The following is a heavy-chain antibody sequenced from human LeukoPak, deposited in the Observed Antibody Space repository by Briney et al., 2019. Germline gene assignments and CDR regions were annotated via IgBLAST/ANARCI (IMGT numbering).Heavy chain of an antibody. CDR2: ISAYNGNT. CDR1: GYTFTSYG. V-gene: IGHV1-18*04. J-gene: IGHJ6*04. Sequence: GASVKVSCKASGYTFTSYGISWVRQAPGQGLEWMGWISAYNGNTNYAQKLQGRVTMTTDTSTSTAYMELRSLRSDDTAVYYCARFSSSSRSYYNVYYYYGMDVWGKGTTVTVSS. CDR3: ARFSSSSRSYYNVYYYYGMDV. D-gene: IGHD3-10*01.